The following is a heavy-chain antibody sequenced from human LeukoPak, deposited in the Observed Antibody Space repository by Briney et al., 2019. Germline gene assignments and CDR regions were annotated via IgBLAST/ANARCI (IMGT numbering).Heavy chain of an antibody. J-gene: IGHJ3*02. D-gene: IGHD6-13*01. CDR3: ARSSSWYDAFDI. CDR2: ISSSSSYI. Sequence: PGGSLRLSCAASGFTFSAYGMHWVRQAPGKGLEWVSSISSSSSYIYYADSAKGRFTISRDNAKNSLYLQMNSLRAEDTAVYYCARSSSWYDAFDIWGQGTMVTVSS. V-gene: IGHV3-21*01. CDR1: GFTFSAYG.